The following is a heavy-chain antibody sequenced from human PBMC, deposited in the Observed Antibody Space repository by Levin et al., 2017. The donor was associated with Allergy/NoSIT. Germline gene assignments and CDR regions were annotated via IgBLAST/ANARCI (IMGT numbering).Heavy chain of an antibody. Sequence: SGPTLVKPTQTLTLTCTFSGFSLTTSGVSVGWIRQPPGKALEWLALIYYDDDKRYNPSLKSRLAITKDTSKNQVVLTLTNLDPVDTATYYCAHSAHYFYYMDIWGKGTPVTVSS. J-gene: IGHJ6*03. CDR3: AHSAHYFYYMDI. CDR1: GFSLTTSGVS. CDR2: IYYDDDK. V-gene: IGHV2-5*02.